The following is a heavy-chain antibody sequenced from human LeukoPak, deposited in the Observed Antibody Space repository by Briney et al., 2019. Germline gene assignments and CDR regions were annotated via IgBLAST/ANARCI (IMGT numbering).Heavy chain of an antibody. CDR2: ISYDGSNK. V-gene: IGHV3-30-3*01. CDR3: ARDFDKNGGY. D-gene: IGHD3-9*01. CDR1: GFTFSSYA. Sequence: GGSLRLSCAASGFTFSSYAMHWVRQAPGKGLEWVAVISYDGSNKYYADSVKGRFTISRDNSKNTLYLQMNSLRAEDTAVYYCARDFDKNGGYWGQGTLVTVSS. J-gene: IGHJ4*02.